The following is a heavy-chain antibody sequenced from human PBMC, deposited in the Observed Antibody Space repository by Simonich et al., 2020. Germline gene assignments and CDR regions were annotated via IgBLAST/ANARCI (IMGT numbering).Heavy chain of an antibody. Sequence: QLQLQESGPGLVKPSETLSLTCTVSGGSISSSSYYWGWIRQPPGKGLEWIGRIYYIGSTFYNPSLKSRVTISVDTSKNQFALKLSSVTAADTAVYYCARHAGFAFDIWGQGTMVTVSS. J-gene: IGHJ3*02. V-gene: IGHV4-39*01. CDR1: GGSISSSSYY. CDR2: IYYIGST. D-gene: IGHD6-13*01. CDR3: ARHAGFAFDI.